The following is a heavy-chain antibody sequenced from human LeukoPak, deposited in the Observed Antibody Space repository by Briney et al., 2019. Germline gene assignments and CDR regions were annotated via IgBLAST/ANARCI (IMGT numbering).Heavy chain of an antibody. D-gene: IGHD3-22*01. V-gene: IGHV1-18*01. CDR1: GYTFTSYG. Sequence: GASVKVSCKASGYTFTSYGISWVRQAPGQGLEWMGWISAYNGNTNYAQKLQGRVTMTTDTSTSTAYMELRSLRTDDTAVYYCARANKWGYYDSSGTFDYWGQGTLVTVSS. J-gene: IGHJ4*02. CDR3: ARANKWGYYDSSGTFDY. CDR2: ISAYNGNT.